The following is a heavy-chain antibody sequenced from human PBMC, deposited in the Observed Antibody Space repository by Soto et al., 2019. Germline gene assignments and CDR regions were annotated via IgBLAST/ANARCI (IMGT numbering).Heavy chain of an antibody. CDR3: ARDLWAWGSYRSPPGKDWFDP. D-gene: IGHD3-16*02. V-gene: IGHV3-33*01. CDR1: GFTFSSYG. CDR2: IWYDGSNK. Sequence: GGSLRLSCAASGFTFSSYGMHWVRQAPGKGLEWVAVIWYDGSNKYYADSVKGRFTISRDNSKNTLYLQMDSLRAEDTAVYYCARDLWAWGSYRSPPGKDWFDPWGQGTLVTVSS. J-gene: IGHJ5*02.